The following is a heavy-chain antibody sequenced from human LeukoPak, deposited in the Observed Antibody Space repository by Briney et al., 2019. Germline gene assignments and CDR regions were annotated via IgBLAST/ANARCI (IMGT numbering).Heavy chain of an antibody. V-gene: IGHV3-43*01. CDR1: GLTFEDYT. D-gene: IGHD3-10*01. Sequence: PGGSLRLSCEGSGLTFEDYTMHWVRQAPGKGLEWVSLINRGGTTTVYADSVEGRFTISRDNSKNTLYLQMNSLRAEDTAVYYCAGSYYPYNWFDPWGQGTLVTVSS. CDR2: INRGGTTT. CDR3: AGSYYPYNWFDP. J-gene: IGHJ5*02.